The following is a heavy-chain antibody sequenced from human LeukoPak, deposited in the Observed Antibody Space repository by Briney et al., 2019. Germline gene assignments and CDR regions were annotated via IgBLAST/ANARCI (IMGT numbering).Heavy chain of an antibody. CDR1: GFTFSSYG. CDR3: AKRVDWNEGYFDY. Sequence: PGGSLRPSCAASGFTFSSYGMHWVRQAPGKGLEWVAVISYDGSNKYYADSVKGRFTISRDNSKNTLYLQMNSLRAEDTAVYYCAKRVDWNEGYFDYWGQGTLVTVSS. D-gene: IGHD1-1*01. V-gene: IGHV3-30*18. J-gene: IGHJ4*02. CDR2: ISYDGSNK.